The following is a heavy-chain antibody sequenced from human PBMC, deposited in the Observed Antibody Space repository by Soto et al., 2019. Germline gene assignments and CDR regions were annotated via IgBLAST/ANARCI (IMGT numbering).Heavy chain of an antibody. Sequence: SVKVACKASGYTFTGYYMNWVRQAPGQGLEWMGWINPNSGGTNYAQKFQGWVTMTRDTSISTAYMELSRLRSDDTAVYYCARDRVMATITAYFDYWGQGTLVTVS. CDR3: ARDRVMATITAYFDY. D-gene: IGHD5-12*01. CDR2: INPNSGGT. J-gene: IGHJ4*02. CDR1: GYTFTGYY. V-gene: IGHV1-2*04.